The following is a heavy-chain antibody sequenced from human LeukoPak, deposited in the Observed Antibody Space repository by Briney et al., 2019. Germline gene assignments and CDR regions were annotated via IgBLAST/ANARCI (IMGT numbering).Heavy chain of an antibody. D-gene: IGHD2-8*01. Sequence: SETLSLTCAVYGGSFSGYYWSWIRQPPGKGLEWIGSTYYSGSTYYNPSLKSRVTISVDTSKNQFSLKLSSVTAADTAVYYCASLPDIVLMVYAIGTVNWGQGTLVTVSS. J-gene: IGHJ4*02. CDR2: TYYSGST. CDR1: GGSFSGYY. CDR3: ASLPDIVLMVYAIGTVN. V-gene: IGHV4-34*01.